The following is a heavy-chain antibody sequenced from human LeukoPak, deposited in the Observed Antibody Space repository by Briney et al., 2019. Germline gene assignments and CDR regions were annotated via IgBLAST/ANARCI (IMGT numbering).Heavy chain of an antibody. D-gene: IGHD2-2*02. J-gene: IGHJ6*03. V-gene: IGHV3-48*01. CDR1: GFTFSSYS. CDR2: ISSSSSTI. CDR3: ARAGERDIVVVPAAIWDYYYYYMDV. Sequence: GGSLRLSCAASGFTFSSYSMNWVRQAPGKGLEWVSYISSSSSTIYYADSVKGRFTISRDNAKNSLYLQMNSLRAEDTAVYYCARAGERDIVVVPAAIWDYYYYYMDVWGKGTTVTVSS.